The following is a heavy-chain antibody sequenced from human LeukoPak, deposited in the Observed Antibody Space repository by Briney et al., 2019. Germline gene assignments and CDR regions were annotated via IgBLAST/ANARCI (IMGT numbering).Heavy chain of an antibody. CDR1: GFTFSSHA. Sequence: GGSLRLSCAASGFTFSSHAMHWVRQAPGKGLEWVAVISYDGSNKYYADSVKGRFTISRDNSKNTLYLQMNSLRAEDTAVYYCAEDGPSSSWGKFDYWGQGTLVTVSS. CDR2: ISYDGSNK. J-gene: IGHJ4*02. D-gene: IGHD6-13*01. CDR3: AEDGPSSSWGKFDY. V-gene: IGHV3-30*04.